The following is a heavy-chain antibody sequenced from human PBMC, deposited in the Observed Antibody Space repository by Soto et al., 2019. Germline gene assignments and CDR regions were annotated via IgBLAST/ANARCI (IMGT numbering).Heavy chain of an antibody. V-gene: IGHV1-2*02. Sequence: AAVKVSCKASGYPFSDYYIHWVRQSPGQGLEWMGWINPNSGGTKYAPKFQGGVTMTRDTSITTAYMELSRLRSGDTAVYYCAREPATAKPEGVDFWGQGTTVTVSS. CDR1: GYPFSDYY. D-gene: IGHD1-1*01. CDR3: AREPATAKPEGVDF. J-gene: IGHJ4*02. CDR2: INPNSGGT.